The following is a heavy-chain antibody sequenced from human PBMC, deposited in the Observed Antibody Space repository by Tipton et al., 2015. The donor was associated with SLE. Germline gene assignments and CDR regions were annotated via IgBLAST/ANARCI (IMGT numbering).Heavy chain of an antibody. CDR3: ARDLSGSYLDY. J-gene: IGHJ4*02. V-gene: IGHV3-33*01. CDR1: GFTFSSYG. CDR2: IWYDGSNK. D-gene: IGHD1-26*01. Sequence: SLRLSCAASGFTFSSYGMHWVRQAPGKGLEWVAVIWYDGSNKYYADSVKGRFTISRDNSKNTLYLQMNSLRAEDTAVYYCARDLSGSYLDYWGQGTLVTVSS.